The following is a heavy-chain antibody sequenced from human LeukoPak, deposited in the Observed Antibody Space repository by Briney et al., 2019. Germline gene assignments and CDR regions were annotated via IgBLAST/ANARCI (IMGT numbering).Heavy chain of an antibody. D-gene: IGHD6-19*01. V-gene: IGHV3-23*01. CDR3: AKDVAVAGYFDY. J-gene: IGHJ4*02. CDR2: ISHSGGIT. CDR1: GFTFSNYA. Sequence: GGSLRLSCAASGFTFSNYAMNWVRQAPGKGLEWVSMISHSGGITYYADSVKGRFTISRDNSRNTLYLQMNSLSADDTAVYHCAKDVAVAGYFDYWGQGTLVTVSS.